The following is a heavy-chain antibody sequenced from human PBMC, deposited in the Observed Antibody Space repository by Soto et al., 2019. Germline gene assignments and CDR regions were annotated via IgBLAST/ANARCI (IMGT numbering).Heavy chain of an antibody. Sequence: DVQVVETGGGLIQPGGSLRLSCAGSGVSVSSDYMNWVRQDPGKGLEWVSVIYRGGSTYYADSVRGRFTISRDNSENTLFLQMNSLRAEDTAVYYCARATEWNALDIWGQGTMVTVSS. V-gene: IGHV3-53*02. CDR2: IYRGGST. J-gene: IGHJ3*02. D-gene: IGHD3-3*01. CDR1: GVSVSSDY. CDR3: ARATEWNALDI.